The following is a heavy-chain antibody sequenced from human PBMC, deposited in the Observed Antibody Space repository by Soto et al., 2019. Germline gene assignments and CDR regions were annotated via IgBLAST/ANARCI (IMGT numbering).Heavy chain of an antibody. CDR1: GFSVSTNY. V-gene: IGHV3-30-3*01. CDR3: ARDCRAGGIGEFDP. Sequence: PGGSLRLSCAASGFSVSTNYMTWVRQAPDKGLQWVAVISTDGSNKYYADSVKGRFTISRDNSKNTVYLQMNSLTPEDTAVYYCARDCRAGGIGEFDPWGQGALVTVSS. D-gene: IGHD3-10*01. CDR2: ISTDGSNK. J-gene: IGHJ5*02.